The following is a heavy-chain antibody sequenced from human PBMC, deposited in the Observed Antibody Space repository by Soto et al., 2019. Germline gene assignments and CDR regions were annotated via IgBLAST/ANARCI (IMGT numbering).Heavy chain of an antibody. CDR1: GYTFTSYG. D-gene: IGHD2-15*01. J-gene: IGHJ5*02. V-gene: IGHV1-18*04. Sequence: QVPLVQSGAEVKKPGASVKVSCKASGYTFTSYGISWVRQAPGQGLEWMGWISAYNGNTNYAQKLQGRVTMTTDTSTSTAYMELRSLRSDDTAVCYCARDSWTRSGGSAINWFDPWGQGTLVTVSS. CDR3: ARDSWTRSGGSAINWFDP. CDR2: ISAYNGNT.